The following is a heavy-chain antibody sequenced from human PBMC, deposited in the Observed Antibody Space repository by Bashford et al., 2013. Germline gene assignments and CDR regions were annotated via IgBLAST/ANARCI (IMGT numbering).Heavy chain of an antibody. CDR2: INPNSGGT. D-gene: IGHD6-6*01. J-gene: IGHJ6*02. CDR1: GYTFTSYG. Sequence: ASVKVSCKASGYTFTSYGISWVRQAPGQGLEWMGWINPNSGGTNYAQKFQGRVTMTRDTSISTAYMELSRLRSDDTAVYYCARGKNRIAARPGVSYYYGMDVWGQGTTVTVSS. V-gene: IGHV1-2*02. CDR3: ARGKNRIAARPGVSYYYGMDV.